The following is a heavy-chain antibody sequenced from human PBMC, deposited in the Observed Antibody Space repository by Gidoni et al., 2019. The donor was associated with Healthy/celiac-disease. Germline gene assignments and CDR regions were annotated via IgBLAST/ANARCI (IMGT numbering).Heavy chain of an antibody. CDR2: MRSMSSYK. Sequence: EVQLVESGGGLVKPGGSLRRSGAASGLTSSSYSMNWVRQAPWKGLEWVSSMRSMSSYKYYAESVKGRFTITRDNAKDPLYLQMNGLRAEDTAVYYCARGGSGSYKETDFDYWGQGTLVTVSS. CDR3: ARGGSGSYKETDFDY. D-gene: IGHD3-10*01. J-gene: IGHJ4*02. CDR1: GLTSSSYS. V-gene: IGHV3-21*01.